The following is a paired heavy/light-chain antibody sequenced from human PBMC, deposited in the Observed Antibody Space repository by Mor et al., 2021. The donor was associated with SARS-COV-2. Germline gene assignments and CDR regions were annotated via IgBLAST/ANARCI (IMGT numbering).Heavy chain of an antibody. CDR1: GGTFSGNG. Sequence: QVQLVQSGAEVKKPGSSVKVSCKASGGTFSGNGVSWVRQAPGQGLEWMGGIIPIFGTTKYAQKFQGRVAITADESTGTAYMELSRLRSEDTAVYYCTRDYSGTYYGWFDPWGQGTLVTVSS. CDR2: IIPIFGTT. CDR3: TRDYSGTYYGWFDP. V-gene: IGHV1-69*01. J-gene: IGHJ5*02. D-gene: IGHD1-26*01.
Light chain of an antibody. CDR1: ISNIGAGYD. CDR2: GNN. J-gene: IGLJ1*01. Sequence: QSVLTQPPSVSGAPGQRVTISCTGSISNIGAGYDVHWYQQLPGTAPKLLIYGNNNRPSGVPDRFTGSKSGTSASLAISGLQAEDEADYYCQSYDSSLSGSVFGTGTKVTVL. CDR3: QSYDSSLSGSV. V-gene: IGLV1-40*01.